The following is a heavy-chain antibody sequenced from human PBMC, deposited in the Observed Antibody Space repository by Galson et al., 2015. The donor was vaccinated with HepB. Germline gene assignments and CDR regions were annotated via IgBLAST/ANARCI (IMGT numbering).Heavy chain of an antibody. Sequence: SLRLSCAASGFTFSDYYMSWIRQAPGKGLEWVSYISSSSSYTNYADSVKGRFTISRDNAKNSLYLQMNSLRAEDTAVYYCARSPSSYDILTGYHFDYWGQGTLVTVSS. CDR1: GFTFSDYY. D-gene: IGHD3-9*01. CDR2: ISSSSSYT. J-gene: IGHJ4*02. CDR3: ARSPSSYDILTGYHFDY. V-gene: IGHV3-11*06.